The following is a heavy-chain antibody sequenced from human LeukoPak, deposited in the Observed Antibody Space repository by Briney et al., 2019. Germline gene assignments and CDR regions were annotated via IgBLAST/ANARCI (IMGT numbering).Heavy chain of an antibody. CDR3: ARLSAAVHLGAFDL. J-gene: IGHJ3*01. V-gene: IGHV4-4*09. Sequence: SETLSLTCALSGVSISPYYWAWIRQPPGKGLEWIGYIHTSGSNNQYPSLKSRVTISVDKSKNHFSLRLTSVTAADTAVYYCARLSAAVHLGAFDLWGQGPMVTVSS. CDR1: GVSISPYY. D-gene: IGHD3-3*01. CDR2: IHTSGSN.